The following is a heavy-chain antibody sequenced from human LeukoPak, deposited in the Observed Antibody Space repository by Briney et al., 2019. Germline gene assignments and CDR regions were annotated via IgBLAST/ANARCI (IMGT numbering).Heavy chain of an antibody. D-gene: IGHD2-2*01. CDR2: IDQYGSEK. CDR1: GFTFSSYW. J-gene: IGHJ4*02. V-gene: IGHV3-7*01. Sequence: GGSLRLSCAASGFTFSSYWMTWVRQAPEKGLEWVANIDQYGSEKQYVDSVKGRFTISRDNAKNSLYLQMNSLRAEDTAVYFCARPDVPDYWGQGTLVTVSS. CDR3: ARPDVPDY.